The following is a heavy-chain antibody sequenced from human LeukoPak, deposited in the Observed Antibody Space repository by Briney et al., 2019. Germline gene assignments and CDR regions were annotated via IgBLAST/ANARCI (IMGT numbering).Heavy chain of an antibody. V-gene: IGHV1-3*01. J-gene: IGHJ4*02. D-gene: IGHD3-10*01. CDR3: ARFGPDYYGSGSYIPFDY. CDR1: GYTFTSYA. Sequence: ASVKVSCKASGYTFTSYAMHWVRQAPGQRLEWMGWINAGSGNTKYSQKFQGRVTITRDTSASTAYMELSSLRSEDAAVYYCARFGPDYYGSGSYIPFDYWGQGTLVTVSS. CDR2: INAGSGNT.